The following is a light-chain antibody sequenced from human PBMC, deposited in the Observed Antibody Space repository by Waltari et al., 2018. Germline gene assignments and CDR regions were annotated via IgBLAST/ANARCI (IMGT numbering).Light chain of an antibody. CDR3: QQYGRSPGT. CDR2: GAA. Sequence: EIVLTQSPGTLSLSPGERATLSCRASQSFSSSYLAWYQQKPGQAPRRLIYGAASRATCIPDRFSGSGSGTDFTLTISRLEPEDFAVYYCQQYGRSPGTFGGGTKVEI. J-gene: IGKJ4*01. V-gene: IGKV3-20*01. CDR1: QSFSSSY.